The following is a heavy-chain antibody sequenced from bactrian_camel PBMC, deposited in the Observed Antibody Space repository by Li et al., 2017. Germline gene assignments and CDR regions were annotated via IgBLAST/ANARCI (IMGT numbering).Heavy chain of an antibody. V-gene: IGHV3S10*01. CDR1: GSTHMRYC. Sequence: VESGGGSVQAGGSLRVSCAASGSTHMRYCMAWFRQAPGKEREGIAGVDSDGSISYADSAKGRFTLSRDKDKNTVHLQLNSLKTEDTAIYYCARELLPYGLGVYEYGVWGQGTQVTVS. CDR3: ARELLPYGLGVYEYGV. CDR2: VDSDGSI. D-gene: IGHD5*01. J-gene: IGHJ4*01.